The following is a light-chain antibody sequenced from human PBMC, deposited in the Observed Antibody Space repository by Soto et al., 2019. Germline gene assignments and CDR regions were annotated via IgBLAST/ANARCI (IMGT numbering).Light chain of an antibody. CDR1: QSVSSY. CDR2: DAS. V-gene: IGKV3-11*01. CDR3: QQRGSWPPT. J-gene: IGKJ4*01. Sequence: EIVLTQSPATLSLSPGERATLSCRASQSVSSYLAWYQQKPGQSPRLLIYDASSRATGIPARFSGSGSGTDFTLTISSLEPEDFAVYYCQQRGSWPPTFGGGTKVEIK.